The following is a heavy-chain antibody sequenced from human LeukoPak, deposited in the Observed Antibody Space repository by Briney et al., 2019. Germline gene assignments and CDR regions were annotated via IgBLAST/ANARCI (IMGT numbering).Heavy chain of an antibody. V-gene: IGHV1-69*01. CDR2: IIPIFGTA. CDR3: ARVQYQPRYYYGMDV. D-gene: IGHD2-2*01. J-gene: IGHJ6*02. Sequence: SVKVSCKASGGTFSSYAISWVRQARGQGLEWMGGIIPIFGTANYAQKFQGRVTITADESTSTAYMELSSLRSEDTAVYYCARVQYQPRYYYGMDVWGQGTTVTVS. CDR1: GGTFSSYA.